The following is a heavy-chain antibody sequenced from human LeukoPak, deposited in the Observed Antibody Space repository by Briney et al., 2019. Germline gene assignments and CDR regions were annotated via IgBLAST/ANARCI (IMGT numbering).Heavy chain of an antibody. J-gene: IGHJ6*03. CDR1: GFTFDDYG. CDR2: INWNGGST. Sequence: GGSLRLSCAASGFTFDDYGMSWVRQAPGKGLEWVSGINWNGGSTGYADSVKGRFTISRDNAKNSLYLQMNSLRAEDTALYYCARSRYYDIGYYYYYMDVWGKGTTVTVSS. CDR3: ARSRYYDIGYYYYYMDV. V-gene: IGHV3-20*04. D-gene: IGHD3-9*01.